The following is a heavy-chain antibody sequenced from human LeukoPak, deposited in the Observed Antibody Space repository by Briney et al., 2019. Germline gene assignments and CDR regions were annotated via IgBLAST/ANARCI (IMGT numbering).Heavy chain of an antibody. D-gene: IGHD1-26*01. CDR3: AKGVRSGTYYNCFDP. CDR2: ISGDGDNT. Sequence: GGSPRLSCVASGFTLDDYALHWVRQAPGKGLEWISLISGDGDNTYYADSVKGRFTISRDNSKNSLYLQMSSLRAEDTALYYCAKGVRSGTYYNCFDPWGQGTLVTVSS. CDR1: GFTLDDYA. J-gene: IGHJ5*02. V-gene: IGHV3-43*02.